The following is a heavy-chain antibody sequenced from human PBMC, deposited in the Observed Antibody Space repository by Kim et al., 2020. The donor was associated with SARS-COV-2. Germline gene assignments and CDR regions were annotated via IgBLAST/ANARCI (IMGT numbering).Heavy chain of an antibody. CDR3: ARGSGYSSGWCVY. Sequence: GGSLRLSCAASGFTFSSYAMHWVRQAPGKGLECVSAIRCDGGSTYYANSVKGRFTISRDNSKNTLYLQMGSLRAEDMAVYYCARGSGYSSGWCVYLGQGALVTVSS. CDR2: IRCDGGST. J-gene: IGHJ1*01. V-gene: IGHV3-64*01. D-gene: IGHD6-19*01. CDR1: GFTFSSYA.